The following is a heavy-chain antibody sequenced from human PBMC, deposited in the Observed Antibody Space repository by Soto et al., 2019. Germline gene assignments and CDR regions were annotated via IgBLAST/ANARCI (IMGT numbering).Heavy chain of an antibody. CDR2: IIPIFGTA. D-gene: IGHD2-2*01. CDR3: ARLVVPAASGYYYYYGMDV. Sequence: XSVKVSCKASGGTFSSYAVSWVRQAPGQGLEWMGGIIPIFGTANYAQKFQGRVTITADESTSTAYMELSSLRSEDTAVYYCARLVVPAASGYYYYYGMDVWGQGTTVTASS. CDR1: GGTFSSYA. J-gene: IGHJ6*02. V-gene: IGHV1-69*13.